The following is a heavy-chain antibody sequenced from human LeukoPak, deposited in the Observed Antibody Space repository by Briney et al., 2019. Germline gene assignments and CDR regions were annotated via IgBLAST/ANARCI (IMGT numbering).Heavy chain of an antibody. CDR2: IYYSGST. CDR3: ARDSGDLSDYYYYMDV. V-gene: IGHV4-31*03. J-gene: IGHJ6*03. D-gene: IGHD7-27*01. Sequence: SETLSLTCTVSGGSISSGGYYWSWIRQHPGKGLEWIGYIYYSGSTYYNPSLKSRVTISVDTSKNQFSLKLSSVTAADTAVYYCARDSGDLSDYYYYMDVWGKGTTVTVSS. CDR1: GGSISSGGYY.